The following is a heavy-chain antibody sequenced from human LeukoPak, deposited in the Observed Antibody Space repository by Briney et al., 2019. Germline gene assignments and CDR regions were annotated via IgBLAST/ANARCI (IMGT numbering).Heavy chain of an antibody. Sequence: PSETLSLTCAVSGGSISSGGYSWSWIRQPPGKGLEWIGYIYHSGSTYYNPSLKSRVTISVDRSKNQFSLKLSSVTAADTAVYYCARAMVRGAIYYYYGMDVWGQGTTATVSS. V-gene: IGHV4-30-2*01. J-gene: IGHJ6*02. CDR2: IYHSGST. D-gene: IGHD3-10*01. CDR3: ARAMVRGAIYYYYGMDV. CDR1: GGSISSGGYS.